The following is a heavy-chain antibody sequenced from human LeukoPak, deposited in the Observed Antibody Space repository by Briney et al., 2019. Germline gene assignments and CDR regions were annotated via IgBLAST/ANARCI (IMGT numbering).Heavy chain of an antibody. Sequence: ASVKVSFKGSGYTFTSYGFSWVRQAPGQGLERVGWISAYNGNTNYAQKLQGRVTMTTDTSTSTAYMELRSLRSDDTAVYYCAIDYGSGSYYTPLDYWGQGTLVTVSS. V-gene: IGHV1-18*01. D-gene: IGHD3-10*01. CDR3: AIDYGSGSYYTPLDY. CDR1: GYTFTSYG. J-gene: IGHJ4*02. CDR2: ISAYNGNT.